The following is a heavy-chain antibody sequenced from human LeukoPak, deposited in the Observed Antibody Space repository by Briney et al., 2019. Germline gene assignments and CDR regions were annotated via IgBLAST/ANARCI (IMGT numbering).Heavy chain of an antibody. V-gene: IGHV1-69*13. Sequence: SVKVSCKASGGTFSNYAISWVRQAPGQGLEWMGGIIPIFATANYAQNFQGRVTITADESTSTAYMELSSLRSEDTAVYYCARGLVAIEWANFDYWGQGTLVTVSS. D-gene: IGHD5-12*01. CDR2: IIPIFATA. CDR1: GGTFSNYA. J-gene: IGHJ4*02. CDR3: ARGLVAIEWANFDY.